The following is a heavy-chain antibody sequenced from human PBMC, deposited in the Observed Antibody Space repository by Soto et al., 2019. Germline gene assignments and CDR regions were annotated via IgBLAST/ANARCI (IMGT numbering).Heavy chain of an antibody. D-gene: IGHD2-15*01. CDR3: ASNQRYCSGGTCSVFDY. CDR1: GGSITSSTYF. V-gene: IGHV4-39*01. J-gene: IGHJ4*02. CDR2: IYHSGST. Sequence: SETLSLTCPVSGGSITSSTYFWAWIRQPPGKGLEWIGSIYHSGSTYYNPSLKSRVTISVDTSKSQFSLKLSSVTAADTAVYYCASNQRYCSGGTCSVFDYWGQGTLVTVSS.